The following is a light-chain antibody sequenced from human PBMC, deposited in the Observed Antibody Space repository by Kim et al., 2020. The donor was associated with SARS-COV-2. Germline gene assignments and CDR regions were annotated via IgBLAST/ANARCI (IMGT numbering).Light chain of an antibody. V-gene: IGKV1-5*03. J-gene: IGKJ2*01. Sequence: SASIGDTVTINCRASQSFGNWLAWFQQKPGRAPRVLIYKASNLETGVPSRFSGSGSETDFTLTIRNLQPEDIATYYCQQYNSFPNTFGQGTKLEI. CDR3: QQYNSFPNT. CDR1: QSFGNW. CDR2: KAS.